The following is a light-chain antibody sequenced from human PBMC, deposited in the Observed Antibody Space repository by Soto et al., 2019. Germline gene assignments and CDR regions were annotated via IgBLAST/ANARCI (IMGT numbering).Light chain of an antibody. CDR2: DLT. V-gene: IGLV2-14*03. Sequence: QSALTQPASVSGSPGQSITISCTGTSSDIGGYNYVSWYQHHPGKDPKLIIYDLTIRPSGVSTRFSGSKSGNTASLTISGLRAEDEADYYFNSFTSDSTRGVFGGGTKLTVL. J-gene: IGLJ2*01. CDR3: NSFTSDSTRGV. CDR1: SSDIGGYNY.